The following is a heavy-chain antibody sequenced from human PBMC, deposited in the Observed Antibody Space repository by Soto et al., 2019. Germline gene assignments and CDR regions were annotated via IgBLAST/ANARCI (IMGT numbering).Heavy chain of an antibody. V-gene: IGHV5-51*01. CDR2: IYPSDSDT. D-gene: IGHD6-25*01. J-gene: IGHJ5*02. CDR1: GYTFTNDW. Sequence: GESLKISCKASGYTFTNDWIGWVRQMPGKGLEWMGIIYPSDSDTRYNPSFQGQVTISVDKSITTAYLQWSSLKASDTAIYSCAKTHVAATPRAWFDPWGQGTLVTVSS. CDR3: AKTHVAATPRAWFDP.